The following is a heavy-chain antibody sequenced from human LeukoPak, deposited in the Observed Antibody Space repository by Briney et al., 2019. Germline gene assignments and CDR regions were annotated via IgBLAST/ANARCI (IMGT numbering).Heavy chain of an antibody. J-gene: IGHJ3*02. CDR3: ASIPGTYDYVWGSYRHAFDI. CDR2: IYYSGST. CDR1: GGSFRGYY. D-gene: IGHD3-16*02. V-gene: IGHV4-34*01. Sequence: SETLSLTCAVYGGSFRGYYWSWIRQPPGKGLEWIGSIYYSGSTYYNPSLKSRVTISVDTSKNQFSLKLSSVTAADTAVYYCASIPGTYDYVWGSYRHAFDIWGQGTMVTVSS.